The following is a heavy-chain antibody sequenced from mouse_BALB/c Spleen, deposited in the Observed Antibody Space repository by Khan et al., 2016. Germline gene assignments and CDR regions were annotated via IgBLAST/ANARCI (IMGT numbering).Heavy chain of an antibody. CDR3: AKYLYYYGSSKYFDV. CDR2: INTYTGEP. J-gene: IGHJ1*01. D-gene: IGHD1-1*01. V-gene: IGHV9-3-1*01. CDR1: GYTFTNYG. Sequence: QFQLVQSGPELKKPGETVKISCKASGYTFTNYGMNWVKQAPGKDLKWMGWINTYTGEPTYADDFKGRFAFSLETSASTAYLQINNLRHEDTATXFCAKYLYYYGSSKYFDVWGAGTTVTVSS.